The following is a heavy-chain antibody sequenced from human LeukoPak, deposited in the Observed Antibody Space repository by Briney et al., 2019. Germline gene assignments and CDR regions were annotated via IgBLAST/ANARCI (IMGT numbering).Heavy chain of an antibody. CDR1: GYTFTSYY. Sequence: ASVKVSCKASGYTFTSYYMHWVRQAPGQGLEWMGWINPNSGGTNYAQKFQGRVTMTRDTSISTAYMELSRLRSDDTAVYYCARGFMYSGSYCLDYWGQGTLVTVSS. CDR2: INPNSGGT. V-gene: IGHV1-2*02. CDR3: ARGFMYSGSYCLDY. D-gene: IGHD1-26*01. J-gene: IGHJ4*02.